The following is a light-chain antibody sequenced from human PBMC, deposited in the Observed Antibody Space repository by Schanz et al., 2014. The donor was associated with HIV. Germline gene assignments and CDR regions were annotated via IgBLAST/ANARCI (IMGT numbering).Light chain of an antibody. CDR1: SIDAGGYNY. CDR3: SSYTSSSTLV. Sequence: QSALTQPPSASGSPGQSVTISCTGTSIDAGGYNYVSWYQQHPGKAPKLMIYDVSYRPSGISNRFSGSKSGSTASLTISGLQAGDEADYYCSSYTSSSTLVFGGGTKLTVL. V-gene: IGLV2-14*03. J-gene: IGLJ3*02. CDR2: DVS.